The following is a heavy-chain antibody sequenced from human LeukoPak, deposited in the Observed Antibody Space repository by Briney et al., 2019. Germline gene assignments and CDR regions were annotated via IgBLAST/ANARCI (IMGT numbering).Heavy chain of an antibody. Sequence: GASLKISCKGSGYNFANSWIGWVRQMPGKGLEWMGIIYPGDSDTRYSPSFQGQVSISVDKSVSTTYLQWSSLKVSDTAMYYCARQYGRPFDYWGQGTLVTVSS. CDR2: IYPGDSDT. J-gene: IGHJ4*02. D-gene: IGHD4-17*01. V-gene: IGHV5-51*01. CDR3: ARQYGRPFDY. CDR1: GYNFANSW.